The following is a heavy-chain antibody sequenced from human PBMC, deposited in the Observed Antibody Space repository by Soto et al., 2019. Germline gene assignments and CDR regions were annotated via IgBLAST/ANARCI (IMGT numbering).Heavy chain of an antibody. Sequence: QAQLQQSGPGLVKPSQTLSLSCAISGDSVSNNSVAWNWVRQSPSRGLEWLGRTYYRSKWHYDYAPSVRSRITINPDTSKNHFSLQLNSVSPEDAAVYYCARTLRGRGLKYFDDWGQGTLVTVSS. D-gene: IGHD5-12*01. CDR2: TYYRSKWHY. V-gene: IGHV6-1*01. CDR3: ARTLRGRGLKYFDD. CDR1: GDSVSNNSVA. J-gene: IGHJ4*02.